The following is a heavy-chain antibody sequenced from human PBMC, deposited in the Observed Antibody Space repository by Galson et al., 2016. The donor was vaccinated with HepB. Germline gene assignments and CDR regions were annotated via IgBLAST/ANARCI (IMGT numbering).Heavy chain of an antibody. J-gene: IGHJ4*02. V-gene: IGHV4-61*01. CDR1: GDSVSSRSYS. D-gene: IGHD1-26*01. Sequence: SETLSLTCTVTGDSVSSRSYSWTWIRQPPGRELEYIGLVYYNGRTYYRPSLKSRLTISIDTSRNQVSLELQSVTAADTAVYYCARYAGVGATPGRFDYWGRGTLVTVSA. CDR2: VYYNGRT. CDR3: ARYAGVGATPGRFDY.